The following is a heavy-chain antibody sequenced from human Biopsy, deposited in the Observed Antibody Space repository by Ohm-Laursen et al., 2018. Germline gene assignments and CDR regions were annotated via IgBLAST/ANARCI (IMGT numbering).Heavy chain of an antibody. CDR1: GGSISSDY. CDR3: ARRDYRNGFKFDF. V-gene: IGHV4-59*08. J-gene: IGHJ4*02. Sequence: TLSLTCTVSGGSISSDYWSWIRQTPGKGLEWIGYIYYSGSTNYNPSLKSRVIMSVDTSKTQFSLRLSSVTAADTAVYYCARRDYRNGFKFDFWGQGTLVTVSS. CDR2: IYYSGST. D-gene: IGHD3-16*01.